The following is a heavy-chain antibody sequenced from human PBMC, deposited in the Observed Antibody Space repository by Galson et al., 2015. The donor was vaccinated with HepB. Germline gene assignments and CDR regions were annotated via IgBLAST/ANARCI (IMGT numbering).Heavy chain of an antibody. CDR2: IRHKGYGGTA. Sequence: SLRLSCATSGFTFGDYAMSWFRQAPGKGLEWVGFIRHKGYGGTAEYAASVKARFSFSRDDSESIAYLQMDSLKTDDTAVYYCTRESGGDSDYWGQGTLVTVSS. D-gene: IGHD2-21*01. CDR3: TRESGGDSDY. J-gene: IGHJ4*02. CDR1: GFTFGDYA. V-gene: IGHV3-49*03.